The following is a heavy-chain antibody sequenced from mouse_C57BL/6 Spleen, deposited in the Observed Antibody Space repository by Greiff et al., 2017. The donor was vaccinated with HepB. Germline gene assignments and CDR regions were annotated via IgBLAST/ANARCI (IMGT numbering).Heavy chain of an antibody. Sequence: QVQLQQSGAELVRPGASVTLSCKASGYTFTDYEMHWVKQTPVHGLEWIGAIDPETGGTAYNQKFKGKAILTADKSSSTAYMVLRSLRSENSAVYYCTRTKLFGMDYWGQGTSVTVSS. CDR3: TRTKLFGMDY. V-gene: IGHV1-15*01. CDR2: IDPETGGT. D-gene: IGHD1-1*01. CDR1: GYTFTDYE. J-gene: IGHJ4*01.